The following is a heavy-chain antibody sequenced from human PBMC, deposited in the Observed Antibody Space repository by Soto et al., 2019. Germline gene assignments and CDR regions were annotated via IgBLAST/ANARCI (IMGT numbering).Heavy chain of an antibody. CDR2: IIPILGIA. Sequence: QVQLVQSGAEVKKPGSSVKVSCKASGGTFSSYTISWVRQAPGQGLEWMGRIIPILGIANYAQKFQGRVTITADKSTSTAYMELSSLRSEDTAVYDCARDGDDYGDYVLGPGGQGTLVTVSS. J-gene: IGHJ5*02. CDR3: ARDGDDYGDYVLGP. D-gene: IGHD4-17*01. CDR1: GGTFSSYT. V-gene: IGHV1-69*08.